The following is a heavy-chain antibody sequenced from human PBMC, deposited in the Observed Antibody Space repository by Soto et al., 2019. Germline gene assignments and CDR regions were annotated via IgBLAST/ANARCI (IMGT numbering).Heavy chain of an antibody. CDR2: IFPLTDIP. V-gene: IGHV1-69*02. J-gene: IGHJ4*02. CDR3: ARCPLVVLNYCES. CDR1: GGTFRNYP. Sequence: QVQLVQSGTEVKKPGSSVKVSCKASGGTFRNYPINWVRQAPGQGLEWMGSIFPLTDIPDYAQNFQARLTISAYKSTSTAYMELSSLTSDDTAMYFCARCPLVVLNYCESWGQGTLVTVSS.